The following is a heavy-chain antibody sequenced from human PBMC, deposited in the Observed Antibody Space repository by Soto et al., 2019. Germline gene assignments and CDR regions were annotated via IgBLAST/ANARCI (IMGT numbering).Heavy chain of an antibody. CDR2: IYYSGST. Sequence: PSETLSLTCTVSGGSLSSYYWSWILQPPWKGLEWIGYIYYSGSTNYNPSLKSRVTISVDTSKNQFSLKLSSVTAADTAVYYCERRYGGTLDYWGQGTLVTVSS. CDR3: ERRYGGTLDY. CDR1: GGSLSSYY. J-gene: IGHJ4*02. V-gene: IGHV4-59*08. D-gene: IGHD4-17*01.